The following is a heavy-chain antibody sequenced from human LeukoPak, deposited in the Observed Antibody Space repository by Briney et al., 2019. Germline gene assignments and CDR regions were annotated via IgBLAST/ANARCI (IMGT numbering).Heavy chain of an antibody. CDR3: ARAYGSGSYYAFDI. J-gene: IGHJ3*02. CDR1: GGSISSYY. V-gene: IGHV4-59*01. D-gene: IGHD3-10*01. Sequence: SETLSLTCTVSGGSISSYYWSWIRQPPGKGLEWIGYIYYSGSTNYNPSLKSRVTISVKTSKNQFSLKLSSVTAADTAVYYCARAYGSGSYYAFDIWGQGTMVTVSS. CDR2: IYYSGST.